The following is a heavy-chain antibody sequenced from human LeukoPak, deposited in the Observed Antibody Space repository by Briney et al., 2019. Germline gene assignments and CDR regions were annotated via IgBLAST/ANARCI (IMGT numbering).Heavy chain of an antibody. CDR3: ATRYGSGSYYYFDY. CDR1: GFTFSGSP. Sequence: GGSLRLSCAASGFTFSGSPIHWVRQASGKGLEWIGRIRTTISDYATAYAASVNGRFTISRDNAKNSLYLQMNSLRAEDTAVYYCATRYGSGSYYYFDYWGQGTLVTVSS. D-gene: IGHD3-10*01. V-gene: IGHV3-73*01. CDR2: IRTTISDYAT. J-gene: IGHJ4*02.